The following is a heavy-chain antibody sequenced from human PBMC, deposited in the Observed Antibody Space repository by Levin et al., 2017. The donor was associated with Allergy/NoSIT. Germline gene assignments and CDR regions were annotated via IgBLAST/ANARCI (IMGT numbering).Heavy chain of an antibody. V-gene: IGHV1-2*02. CDR2: INPNSGGT. CDR1: GYTFTGYY. CDR3: ARKLTVNRGVSDL. Sequence: ASVKVSCKASGYTFTGYYMHWVRQAPGQGLEWMGWINPNSGGTNYAQKFQGRVTMTRDTSISTAYMELSRLRSDDTAVYYCARKLTVNRGVSDLWGRGTLVTVSS. D-gene: IGHD3-10*01. J-gene: IGHJ2*01.